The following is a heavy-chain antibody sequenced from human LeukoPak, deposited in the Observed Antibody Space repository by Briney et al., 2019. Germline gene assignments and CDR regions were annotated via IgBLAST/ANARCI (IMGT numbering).Heavy chain of an antibody. Sequence: ASVKVSCKASGYTFTGYYMHRVRQAPGQGLEWMGWINPNSGGTNYAQKFQGRVTMTRDTSISTAYMELSRLRSEDTAVYYCARGVHYGGENFDYWGQGTLVTVSS. CDR3: ARGVHYGGENFDY. D-gene: IGHD4-23*01. CDR2: INPNSGGT. V-gene: IGHV1-2*02. J-gene: IGHJ4*02. CDR1: GYTFTGYY.